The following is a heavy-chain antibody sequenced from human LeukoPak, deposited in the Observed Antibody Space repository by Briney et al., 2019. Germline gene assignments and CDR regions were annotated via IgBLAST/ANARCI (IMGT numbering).Heavy chain of an antibody. D-gene: IGHD3-3*01. J-gene: IGHJ4*02. CDR1: GFTFSSYG. CDR3: ARGLEWLPNVYYFDY. Sequence: GGSLRLSCAASGFTFSSYGMHWVRQAPGKGLEWVAFIRYDGSNKYYADSVKGRFTISRDNSKNTLYLQMNSLRAEDTAVYYCARGLEWLPNVYYFDYWGQGTLVTVSS. CDR2: IRYDGSNK. V-gene: IGHV3-30*02.